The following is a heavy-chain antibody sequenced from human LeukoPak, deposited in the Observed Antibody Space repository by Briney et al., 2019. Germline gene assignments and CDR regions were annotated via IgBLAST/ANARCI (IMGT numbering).Heavy chain of an antibody. CDR1: GFSFSTYG. Sequence: AGGSLRLSCAASGFSFSTYGMSWVRQAPGKGLEWISAISATDRTYYAESVRGRFTISRDNFKNTLSLQMDSLRAEDTATYYCAKEILGGRGWYTIDYWGQGALVIVSS. CDR3: AKEILGGRGWYTIDY. CDR2: ISATDRT. V-gene: IGHV3-23*01. J-gene: IGHJ4*02. D-gene: IGHD6-19*01.